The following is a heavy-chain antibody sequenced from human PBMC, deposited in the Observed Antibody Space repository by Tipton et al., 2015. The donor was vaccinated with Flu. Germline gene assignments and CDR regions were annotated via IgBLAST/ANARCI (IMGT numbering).Heavy chain of an antibody. CDR2: IYSGGST. CDR3: ARDGPGPYFDY. V-gene: IGHV3-53*01. Sequence: SLRLSCAASGFTVSSNYMSWVRQAPGKGLEWVSVIYSGGSTYYADSVKGRFTISRDNSKNTLYLQMNSLRAEDTAVYYCARDGPGPYFDYWGQGTLVTVSS. CDR1: GFTVSSNY. J-gene: IGHJ4*02.